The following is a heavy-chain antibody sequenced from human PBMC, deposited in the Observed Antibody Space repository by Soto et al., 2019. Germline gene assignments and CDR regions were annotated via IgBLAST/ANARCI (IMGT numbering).Heavy chain of an antibody. CDR1: GFTFSNAW. CDR2: IKSKTDGGTT. CDR3: TTDVYSGYDREFDY. V-gene: IGHV3-15*07. J-gene: IGHJ4*02. D-gene: IGHD5-12*01. Sequence: AGGSLRLSCAASGFTFSNAWMNWVRQAPGKGLEWVGRIKSKTDGGTTDYAAPVKGRFTISRDDSKNTLYLQMNSLKTEDTAVYYCTTDVYSGYDREFDYWGQGTLVTVSS.